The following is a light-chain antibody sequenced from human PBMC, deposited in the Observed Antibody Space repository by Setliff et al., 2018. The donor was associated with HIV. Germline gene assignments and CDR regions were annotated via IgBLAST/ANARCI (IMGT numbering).Light chain of an antibody. CDR2: EVS. CDR1: RSNVGTFNL. V-gene: IGLV2-23*02. Sequence: QSALTQPASVSGSPGQSITLSCTGTRSNVGTFNLVSWYQQHPGKAPKLLIYEVSKRPSGVSNRFSGSKSDNTASLTISGLQAEDEADYYCCSYGGGTILEVFGTGTKVTVL. J-gene: IGLJ1*01. CDR3: CSYGGGTILEV.